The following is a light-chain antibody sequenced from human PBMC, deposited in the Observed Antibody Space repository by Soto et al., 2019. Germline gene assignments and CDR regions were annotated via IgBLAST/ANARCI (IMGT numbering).Light chain of an antibody. CDR1: QSISSY. J-gene: IGKJ4*01. Sequence: DIQMTQSPSSLSASVGDRVTITCRASQSISSYLNWYQQKPGKAPKLLIYAASSLQSGVPSRFSGSGSGTDFTLTISSLQPEDFATYYCQQSYSLTLTFGRGTKVEIK. CDR2: AAS. V-gene: IGKV1-39*01. CDR3: QQSYSLTLT.